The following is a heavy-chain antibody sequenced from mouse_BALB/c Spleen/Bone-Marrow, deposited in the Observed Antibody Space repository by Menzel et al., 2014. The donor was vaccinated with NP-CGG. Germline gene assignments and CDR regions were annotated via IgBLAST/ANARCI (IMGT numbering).Heavy chain of an antibody. V-gene: IGHV1S81*02. Sequence: VQLVESGAELVKPGVSVKLSCKASGYTFTNYYMYWVKQRPGQDLEWIGEINPSNGSTNFNEKFKSKATLTVDKSSSTAYMQLSSLTAEDAAVYYCTTLGRFAYWGQGTLVTVSA. D-gene: IGHD4-1*01. J-gene: IGHJ3*01. CDR3: TTLGRFAY. CDR1: GYTFTNYY. CDR2: INPSNGST.